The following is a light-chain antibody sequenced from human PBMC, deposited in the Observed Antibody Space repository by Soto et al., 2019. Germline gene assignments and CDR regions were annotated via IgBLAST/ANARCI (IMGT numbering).Light chain of an antibody. Sequence: EVVLTQSPVTLSVSLGQRATLSCRASQPVSSHIAWYQQIPGKAPRLLISGGFVRATGIPGRFSGSGSGTEFTLTISSLQSEDFATYHCQQGDIWPWTFGQGTKVDIK. V-gene: IGKV3D-15*01. CDR2: GGF. CDR3: QQGDIWPWT. CDR1: QPVSSH. J-gene: IGKJ1*01.